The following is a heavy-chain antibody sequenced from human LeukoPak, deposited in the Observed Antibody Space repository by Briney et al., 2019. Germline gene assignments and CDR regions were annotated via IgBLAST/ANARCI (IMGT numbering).Heavy chain of an antibody. CDR1: GGSISSGSYY. CDR2: IYTSGST. J-gene: IGHJ6*03. V-gene: IGHV4-61*02. Sequence: SQTLSLTCTVSGGSISSGSYYWSWIRQPAGKGLEWIGRIYTSGSTNYNPSLKSRVTISVDTSKNQFSLKLSSVTAADTAVYYCARGGDGYNALGDYMDVWGKGTTVTVSS. D-gene: IGHD5-24*01. CDR3: ARGGDGYNALGDYMDV.